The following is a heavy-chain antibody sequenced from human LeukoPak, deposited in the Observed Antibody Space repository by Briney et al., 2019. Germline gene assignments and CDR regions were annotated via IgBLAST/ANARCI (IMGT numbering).Heavy chain of an antibody. CDR1: GYTFISYD. D-gene: IGHD7-27*01. CDR2: MNPNSANT. Sequence: ASVKVSCKASGYTFISYDINWVRQAAGQGLEWMGCMNPNSANTGYAEKFQGRVSMTRNNPISTAYMELSGLRSEDTAVYYCARARTDLESGDLAYAFEIWGQGTMITVSS. V-gene: IGHV1-8*01. CDR3: ARARTDLESGDLAYAFEI. J-gene: IGHJ3*02.